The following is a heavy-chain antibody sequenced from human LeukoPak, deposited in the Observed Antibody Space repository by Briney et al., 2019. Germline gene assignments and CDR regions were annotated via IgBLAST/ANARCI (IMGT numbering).Heavy chain of an antibody. V-gene: IGHV1-2*02. CDR1: GGTFSSYA. CDR3: ARVTLYGDLDY. D-gene: IGHD4-17*01. CDR2: INPNSGGT. Sequence: GASVKVSCKASGGTFSSYAIRWVRQAPGQGLEWMGWINPNSGGTNYAQKFQGRVTMTRDTSISTAYMELSRLRSDDTAVYYCARVTLYGDLDYWGQGTLVTVSS. J-gene: IGHJ4*02.